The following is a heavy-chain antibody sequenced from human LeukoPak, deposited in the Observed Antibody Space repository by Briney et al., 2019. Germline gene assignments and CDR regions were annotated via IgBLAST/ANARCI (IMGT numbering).Heavy chain of an antibody. CDR1: GLSFSSYA. V-gene: IGHV3-23*01. D-gene: IGHD2-21*02. CDR2: ISSSGGST. CDR3: VTERCGGDCYPRAYYYFGMDL. Sequence: GGSLRLSCAASGLSFSSYAMAWVRQAPGKGLEWVSGISSSGGSTYYADSVKGRFTISRDNSKNTLFLQLNSLRAEDKAVYYCVTERCGGDCYPRAYYYFGMDLWGQGTTVTVSS. J-gene: IGHJ6*02.